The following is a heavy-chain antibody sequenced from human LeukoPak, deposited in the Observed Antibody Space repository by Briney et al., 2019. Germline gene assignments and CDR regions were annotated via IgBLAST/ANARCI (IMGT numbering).Heavy chain of an antibody. V-gene: IGHV3-48*04. CDR3: ATVNFYYDDSGYLQFDH. CDR2: ISGDAGTS. Sequence: GGSLRLSCEASGFTFKTYSMNWVRQAPGKGLEWISYISGDAGTSNYADSVKGRFTISRDNAKSSLFLQMEGLRAEDTAVYYCATVNFYYDDSGYLQFDHWGQGILVVVS. J-gene: IGHJ4*02. CDR1: GFTFKTYS. D-gene: IGHD3-22*01.